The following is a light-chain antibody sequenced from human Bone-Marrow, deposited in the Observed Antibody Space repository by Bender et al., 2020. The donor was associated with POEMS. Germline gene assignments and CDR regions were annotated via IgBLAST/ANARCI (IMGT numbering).Light chain of an antibody. CDR2: DVS. V-gene: IGLV2-11*01. J-gene: IGLJ2*01. CDR1: SSDVGGYNY. Sequence: QSALTQPRSVSGSPGQSVTISCTGTSSDVGGYNYVSWYQQHPGKAPKLMIYDVSKRPSGVPDRFSGSKSGNTASLTISGLQAEDEADYYCASFTSSSTLEIFGGGTELTVL. CDR3: ASFTSSSTLEI.